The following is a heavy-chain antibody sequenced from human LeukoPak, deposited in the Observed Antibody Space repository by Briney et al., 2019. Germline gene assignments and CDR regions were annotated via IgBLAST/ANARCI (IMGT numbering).Heavy chain of an antibody. Sequence: PSQTLSLTCTVSGGSISSGGYSWSWIRQHPGEGLEWIGYIYYSGSTYYNPSLRSRVTISVDTSKIQFSLKLSSVTAADTAVYYCAREFLANWGSVYFDYWGQGTLVTVSS. V-gene: IGHV4-31*03. J-gene: IGHJ4*02. CDR3: AREFLANWGSVYFDY. D-gene: IGHD7-27*01. CDR1: GGSISSGGYS. CDR2: IYYSGST.